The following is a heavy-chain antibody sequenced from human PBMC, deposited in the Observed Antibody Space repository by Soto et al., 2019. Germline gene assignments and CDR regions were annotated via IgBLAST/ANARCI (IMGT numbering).Heavy chain of an antibody. CDR2: IYYSGST. D-gene: IGHD6-19*01. J-gene: IGHJ5*02. CDR3: ARGYSSGWYNWFDP. CDR1: GGSISSYY. V-gene: IGHV4-59*12. Sequence: SETLSLTCTVSGGSISSYYWSWIRQPPGKGLEWIGYIYYSGSTNYNPSLKSRVTIPVDTSKNQFSLKLSSVTAADTAVYYCARGYSSGWYNWFDPWGQGTLVTVSS.